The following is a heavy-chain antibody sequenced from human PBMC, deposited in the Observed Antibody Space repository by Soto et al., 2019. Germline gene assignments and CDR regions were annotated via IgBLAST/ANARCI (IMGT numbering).Heavy chain of an antibody. CDR1: GVSITTNGYS. J-gene: IGHJ4*02. CDR2: IYPSGTI. CDR3: ATYTAFAKYYFDY. V-gene: IGHV4-30-2*01. D-gene: IGHD3-16*01. Sequence: SETLSLTCAVSGVSITTNGYSWSWIRQPPGKGLEWIGYIYPSGTIFYNPSLNSRVTISADTSNNQFSLKLTSVTAADTAVYFCATYTAFAKYYFDYWGRGTLVTGLL.